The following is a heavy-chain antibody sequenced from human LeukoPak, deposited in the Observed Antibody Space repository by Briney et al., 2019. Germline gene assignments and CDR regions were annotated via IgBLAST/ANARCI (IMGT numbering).Heavy chain of an antibody. CDR1: GFTVSSNY. J-gene: IGHJ4*02. V-gene: IGHV3-66*01. CDR2: IYSGGST. CDR3: AKDMRGYNYGYFDY. D-gene: IGHD5-18*01. Sequence: PGGSLRLSCAASGFTVSSNYMSWVRQAPGKGLEWVSVIYSGGSTYYADSVKGRFTISRDNSKNTLYLQMNSLRAEDTAVYYCAKDMRGYNYGYFDYWGQGTLVTVSS.